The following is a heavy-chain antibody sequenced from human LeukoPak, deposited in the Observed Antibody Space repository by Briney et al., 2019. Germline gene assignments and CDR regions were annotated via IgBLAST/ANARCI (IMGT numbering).Heavy chain of an antibody. Sequence: GGSLRLSCAASGFTFSSYGMSWFRQAPGKGLKWVANIKQDGSEKYYVDSVKGRFTISRDNAKNSLYLQMNSLRAEDTAVYYCARVGDIAASDYWGQGTLVTVSS. V-gene: IGHV3-7*01. D-gene: IGHD6-13*01. CDR3: ARVGDIAASDY. CDR1: GFTFSSYG. J-gene: IGHJ4*02. CDR2: IKQDGSEK.